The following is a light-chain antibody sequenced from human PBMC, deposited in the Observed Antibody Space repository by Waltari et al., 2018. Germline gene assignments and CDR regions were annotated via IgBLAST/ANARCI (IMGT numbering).Light chain of an antibody. CDR2: GAS. CDR1: QSVSSN. V-gene: IGKV3-15*01. Sequence: EIVMTQSPATLSVSPGERATLACRASQSVSSNLAWYPQTPGQAPRLLIYGASTRATGIPARFSGSGSGTEFTLTISSMQSEDFAVYYCQQYNNWPSLTFGGGTKVEIK. CDR3: QQYNNWPSLT. J-gene: IGKJ4*01.